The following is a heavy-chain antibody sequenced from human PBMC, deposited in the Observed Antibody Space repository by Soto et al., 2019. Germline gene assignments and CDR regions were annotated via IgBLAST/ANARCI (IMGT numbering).Heavy chain of an antibody. Sequence: SETLSLTCNVSGGSISTYYWTWIRQPAGKGLEWIGRIHGSGSTAYSPSLRGRLTMSVDTSKNQFSLKVTSVTAADTAVYYCVRVGAVAANGGFFDYWGQGTLVTVSS. D-gene: IGHD6-19*01. V-gene: IGHV4-4*07. CDR2: IHGSGST. J-gene: IGHJ4*02. CDR1: GGSISTYY. CDR3: VRVGAVAANGGFFDY.